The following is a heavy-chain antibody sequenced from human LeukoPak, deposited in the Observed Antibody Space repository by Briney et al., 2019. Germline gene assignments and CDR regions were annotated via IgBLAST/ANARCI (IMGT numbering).Heavy chain of an antibody. CDR3: SLAQYYNQGGY. D-gene: IGHD1-1*01. CDR2: IRSKAYGGTT. V-gene: IGHV3-49*04. CDR1: GFTFSSYA. Sequence: PGGSLRLSCAASGFTFSSYAMSWVRQAPGKGLEWIGFIRSKAYGGTTEYAPSVKGRFTISRDDSKSIAYLQMNSLKTEDTAVYYCSLAQYYNQGGYWGQGTLLTVSS. J-gene: IGHJ4*02.